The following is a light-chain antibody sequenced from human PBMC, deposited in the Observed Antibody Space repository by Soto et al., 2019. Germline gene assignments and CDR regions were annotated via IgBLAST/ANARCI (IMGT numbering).Light chain of an antibody. CDR3: QHYHGYPQT. Sequence: IQMTQSPSTLSASVGDRVTITCRASQGIRNDLGWYQQKPGKAPKLLIYAASSLQSGVPSRFSGSGSGTDFTLTISSLQPEDFGTYYSQHYHGYPQTFGQGTRLEIK. CDR2: AAS. V-gene: IGKV1-6*01. J-gene: IGKJ5*01. CDR1: QGIRND.